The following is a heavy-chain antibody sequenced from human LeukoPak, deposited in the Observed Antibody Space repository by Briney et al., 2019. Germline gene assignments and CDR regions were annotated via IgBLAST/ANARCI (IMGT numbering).Heavy chain of an antibody. J-gene: IGHJ5*02. CDR3: ARDRYYDILTGSPLGWFDP. V-gene: IGHV3-7*01. Sequence: PGGSLRLSCAASGFTFSYYWMGWVRQAPGKGLEWVANIKQDASEEYYVDSVKGRFTISRDNAKNSLYLQMDSLRAEDTAVYYCARDRYYDILTGSPLGWFDPWGQGTLVTVSS. CDR1: GFTFSYYW. CDR2: IKQDASEE. D-gene: IGHD3-9*01.